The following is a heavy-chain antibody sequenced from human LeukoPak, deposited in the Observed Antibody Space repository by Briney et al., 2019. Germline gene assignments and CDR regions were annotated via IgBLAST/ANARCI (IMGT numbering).Heavy chain of an antibody. CDR1: GYTFTSYY. J-gene: IGHJ4*02. Sequence: ASVKVSCKASGYTFTSYYMLWVRQAPGQGLEWMGIINPSGGSTSYAQKFQGRVTVTRDTSTSTVYMELSSLRSEDTAVYYCARDQRYYDSSGHFDYWGQGTLVTVSS. D-gene: IGHD3-22*01. CDR2: INPSGGST. V-gene: IGHV1-46*01. CDR3: ARDQRYYDSSGHFDY.